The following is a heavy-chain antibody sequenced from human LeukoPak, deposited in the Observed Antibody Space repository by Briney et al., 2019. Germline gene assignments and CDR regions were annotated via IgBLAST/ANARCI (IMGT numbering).Heavy chain of an antibody. V-gene: IGHV4-39*01. D-gene: IGHD6-13*01. CDR1: VVSITTYY. Sequence: SETLSLTCSVSVVSITTYYWDWIRQPPGKGLEWIGNIYYSGSTYYNPSLKSRVTISVDTSKNQFSLKLSSVTAADTAVYYCARLFSSSWYRGAFDLWGQGTMVTVSS. CDR3: ARLFSSSWYRGAFDL. J-gene: IGHJ3*01. CDR2: IYYSGST.